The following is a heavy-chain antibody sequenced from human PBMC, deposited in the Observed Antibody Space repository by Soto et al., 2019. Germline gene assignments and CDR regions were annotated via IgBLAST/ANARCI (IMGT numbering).Heavy chain of an antibody. CDR3: ARDRWDSSGYPRLP. J-gene: IGHJ5*02. V-gene: IGHV1-18*04. CDR1: GYTFTSYG. D-gene: IGHD3-22*01. CDR2: ISAYNGNT. Sequence: ASVKVPCKASGYTFTSYGISWVRQAPGQGLEWMGWISAYNGNTNYAQKLQGRVTMTTDTSTSTAYMELRSLRSDDTAVYYCARDRWDSSGYPRLPWGQGTLVTVSS.